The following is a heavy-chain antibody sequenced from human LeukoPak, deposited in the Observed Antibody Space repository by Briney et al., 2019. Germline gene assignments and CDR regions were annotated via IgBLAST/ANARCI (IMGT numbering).Heavy chain of an antibody. CDR3: ARGQRWLPRQIFDY. CDR1: GYSISSGYY. J-gene: IGHJ4*02. Sequence: SETLSLTCTVSGYSISSGYYWGWIRQPPGKGLEWIGEINHSGSTNYNPSLKSRVTISVDTSKNQFSLKLSSVTAADTAVYYCARGQRWLPRQIFDYWGQGTLVTVSS. V-gene: IGHV4-38-2*02. CDR2: INHSGST. D-gene: IGHD5-24*01.